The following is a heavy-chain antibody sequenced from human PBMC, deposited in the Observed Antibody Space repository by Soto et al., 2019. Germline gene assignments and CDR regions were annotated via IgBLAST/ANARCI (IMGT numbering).Heavy chain of an antibody. CDR2: ISYDGSNK. J-gene: IGHJ4*02. Sequence: QVQLVESGGGVVQPGRSLRLSCAASGFTFSSYAMHWVRQAPGKGLEWVAVISYDGSNKYYADSVKGRFTISRDNSKNTLYLQMNSLRAEETAVYYCARAGEVYWGQGTLVTVSS. V-gene: IGHV3-30-3*01. D-gene: IGHD3-3*01. CDR3: ARAGEVY. CDR1: GFTFSSYA.